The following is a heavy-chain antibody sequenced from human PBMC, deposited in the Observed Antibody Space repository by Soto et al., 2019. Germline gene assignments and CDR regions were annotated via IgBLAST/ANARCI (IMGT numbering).Heavy chain of an antibody. D-gene: IGHD2-2*01. J-gene: IGHJ6*02. CDR2: ISSSGSTI. CDR1: GFTFSDYY. V-gene: IGHV3-11*01. CDR3: ARWDIVVVPAAPYYYYGMDV. Sequence: QVQLVESGGGLVKPGGSLRLSCAASGFTFSDYYMSWIRQAPGKGLEWVSYISSSGSTIYYADSVKGRFTISRDNAKNSLYLQMNSLRAEDTAVYYCARWDIVVVPAAPYYYYGMDVWGQGTTVTVSS.